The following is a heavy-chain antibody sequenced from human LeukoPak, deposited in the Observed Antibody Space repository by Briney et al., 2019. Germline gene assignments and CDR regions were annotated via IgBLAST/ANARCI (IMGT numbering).Heavy chain of an antibody. CDR2: INPNSGGT. CDR3: ARARGLWFGESPFDY. CDR1: RYTFTDYY. D-gene: IGHD3-10*01. J-gene: IGHJ4*02. Sequence: GASVKVSCKASRYTFTDYYMHWVRQAPGQGLEWMGWINPNSGGTNYAQKFQGRVTMTRDTSISTAYMELSRLRSDDTAVYYCARARGLWFGESPFDYWGQGTLVTVSS. V-gene: IGHV1-2*02.